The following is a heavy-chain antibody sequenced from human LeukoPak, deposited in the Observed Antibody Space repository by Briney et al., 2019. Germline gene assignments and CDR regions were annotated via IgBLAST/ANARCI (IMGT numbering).Heavy chain of an antibody. Sequence: GGSLRLSCAASGFTVSSNYMSWVRQAPGKGLEWVSLIYSGSSTKYAESVKGRFTISRDNSRNTLFLQMNSLTVEDTAVYFCAREEIMATTGRNFYYSLDVWGQGTTVTVSS. D-gene: IGHD1-1*01. V-gene: IGHV3-53*01. J-gene: IGHJ6*02. CDR1: GFTVSSNY. CDR3: AREEIMATTGRNFYYSLDV. CDR2: IYSGSST.